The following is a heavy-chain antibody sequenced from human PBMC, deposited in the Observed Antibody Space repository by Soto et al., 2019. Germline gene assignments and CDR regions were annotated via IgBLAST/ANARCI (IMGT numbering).Heavy chain of an antibody. CDR1: GGSISSYY. V-gene: IGHV4-59*01. CDR2: IYYSGT. CDR3: ARTYDGSGPNSGGYGFDI. Sequence: QVQLQESGPGLVKPSETLSLTCSVSGGSISSYYWSWIRQPPGKGLEWIAYIYYSGTSYNPSLKSRVAISLATPKNQFSLKLSSVTAADTALYYCARTYDGSGPNSGGYGFDIWGQGTMVTVSS. J-gene: IGHJ3*02. D-gene: IGHD3-22*01.